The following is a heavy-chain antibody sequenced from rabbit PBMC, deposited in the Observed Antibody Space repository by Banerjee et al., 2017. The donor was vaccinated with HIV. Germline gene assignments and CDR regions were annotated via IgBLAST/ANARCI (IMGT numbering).Heavy chain of an antibody. CDR1: GFSFSNRYV. D-gene: IGHD7-1*01. CDR3: ARDLAAVTGWNFGL. CDR2: IDTNTGKT. V-gene: IGHV1S45*01. Sequence: QEQLEESGGGLVKPEGSLTLTCKASGFSFSNRYVMCWVRQAPGKGLEWIGFIDTNTGKTFYASWAKGRFTISKTSPTTVTLQMTSLTVADTATYLCARDLAAVTGWNFGLWGQGTLVTVS. J-gene: IGHJ4*01.